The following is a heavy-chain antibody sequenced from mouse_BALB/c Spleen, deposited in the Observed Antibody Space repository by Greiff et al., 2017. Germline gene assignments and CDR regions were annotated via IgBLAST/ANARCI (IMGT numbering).Heavy chain of an antibody. CDR3: ARRRITTGLDY. Sequence: EVQRVESGPGLVKPSQSLSLTCTVTGYSITSDYAWYWIRQFPGNKLEWMGYISYSGSTSYNPSLKSRIFITRDTSKNQFFLQLNSVTTEDTATYYCARRRITTGLDYWGQGTTLTVSS. D-gene: IGHD1-1*01. J-gene: IGHJ2*01. V-gene: IGHV3-2*02. CDR2: ISYSGST. CDR1: GYSITSDYA.